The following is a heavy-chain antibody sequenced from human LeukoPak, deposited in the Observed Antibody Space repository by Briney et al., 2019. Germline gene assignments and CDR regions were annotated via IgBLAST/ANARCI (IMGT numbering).Heavy chain of an antibody. CDR3: AKAMIFGNAFDI. CDR1: GFRFDDYA. J-gene: IGHJ3*02. CDR2: ITWSSGTI. Sequence: GGSLRLSCEASGFRFDDYAMHWVRQAPGKGLEWVSGITWSSGTIGYADSVKGRFTSSRDNAKNSLYLQMNSLRAEDTAVYYCAKAMIFGNAFDIWGQGTMVTVSS. V-gene: IGHV3-9*01. D-gene: IGHD2-15*01.